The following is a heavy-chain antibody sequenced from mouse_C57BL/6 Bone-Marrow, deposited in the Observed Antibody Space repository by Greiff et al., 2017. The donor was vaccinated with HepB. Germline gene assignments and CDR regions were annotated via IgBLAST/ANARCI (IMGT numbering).Heavy chain of an antibody. CDR3: AWGTDY. CDR2: INPSSGYT. J-gene: IGHJ2*01. CDR1: GYTFASYT. Sequence: QVQLQQSGAELVRPGASVKMSCKASGYTFASYTMHWVKQRPGQGLEWIGNINPSSGYTKYNQKFKDKATLTADKSSSTAYMQLSSLTSEDSAVYYCAWGTDYWGQGTTLTVSS. D-gene: IGHD2-14*01. V-gene: IGHV1-4*01.